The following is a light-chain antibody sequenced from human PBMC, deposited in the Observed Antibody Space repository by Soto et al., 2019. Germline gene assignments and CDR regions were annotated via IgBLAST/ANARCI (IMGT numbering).Light chain of an antibody. V-gene: IGKV3-15*01. CDR3: QQYNDWWT. CDR1: QSVSSN. Sequence: EIVMTQSPATLSVSPGEGATLSCRASQSVSSNFTWYQQKPGQAPRLLIYGASTRATGVPARLSGSGSGTEFTLTISSLQSEDFAVYYCQQYNDWWTFGQGTKVEIK. CDR2: GAS. J-gene: IGKJ1*01.